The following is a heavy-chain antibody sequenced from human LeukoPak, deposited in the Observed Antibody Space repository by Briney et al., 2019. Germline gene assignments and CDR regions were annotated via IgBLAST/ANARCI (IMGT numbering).Heavy chain of an antibody. CDR1: GGSISSYY. CDR2: MYYSGRT. CDR3: ARQTHYTPAFDY. V-gene: IGHV4-59*01. D-gene: IGHD2-15*01. Sequence: SETLSLTCTVSGGSISSYYWSWIRQPPGKGLEWIGYMYYSGRTNYNPSLKSRVTISVDTSKNQFSLKLSSVTAADTAVYYCARQTHYTPAFDYWGQGTLVTVSS. J-gene: IGHJ4*02.